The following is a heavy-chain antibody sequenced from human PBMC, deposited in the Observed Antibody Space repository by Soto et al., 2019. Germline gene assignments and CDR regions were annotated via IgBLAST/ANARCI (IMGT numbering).Heavy chain of an antibody. V-gene: IGHV5-51*01. Sequence: PGESLKISCKASGYSFISYWIGWVRQMPGKGLEWMGIIYPGDSDTKYSPSVQGQVTISADRSISTAYLQWTSLKASDTAMYYCARSKRGAYSSGWYSLSGYYNYGIDVWGQGTKVTVSS. CDR2: IYPGDSDT. J-gene: IGHJ6*02. D-gene: IGHD6-19*01. CDR1: GYSFISYW. CDR3: ARSKRGAYSSGWYSLSGYYNYGIDV.